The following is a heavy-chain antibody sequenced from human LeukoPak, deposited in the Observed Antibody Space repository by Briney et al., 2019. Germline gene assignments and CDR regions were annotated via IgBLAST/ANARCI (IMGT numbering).Heavy chain of an antibody. V-gene: IGHV1-46*01. CDR1: GYTFTSYY. CDR3: ARDRYYYGSGIRAQATDY. CDR2: INPSGGST. J-gene: IGHJ4*02. D-gene: IGHD3-10*01. Sequence: ASVKVSCKASGYTFTSYYMHWVRQAPGQGLEWMGIINPSGGSTSYAQKLQGRVTMTRDTSTSTVYMELSSLRSEDTAVYYCARDRYYYGSGIRAQATDYWGQGTLVTVSS.